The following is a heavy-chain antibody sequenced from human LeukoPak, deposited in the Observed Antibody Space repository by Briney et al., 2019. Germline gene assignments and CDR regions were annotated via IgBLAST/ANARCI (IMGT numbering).Heavy chain of an antibody. CDR1: GGSFSGYY. V-gene: IGHV4-34*01. J-gene: IGHJ4*02. CDR3: ARLEEGGAPDY. Sequence: KPSETLSLTCAVYGGSFSGYYWSWIRQPPGKGLEWIGEINHSGSTNYHPSLKSRVTISVDTSKNQFSLKLSSVTAADTAVYYWARLEEGGAPDYWGQGTLVTVSS. CDR2: INHSGST. D-gene: IGHD1-26*01.